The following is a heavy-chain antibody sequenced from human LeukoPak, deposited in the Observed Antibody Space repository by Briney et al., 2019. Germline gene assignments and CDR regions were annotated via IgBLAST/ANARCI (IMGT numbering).Heavy chain of an antibody. Sequence: GGSLRLSCAASGFTFSSYWMSWVRQAPGKGLEWGANIKQDGSERYYVDSVKGRFTISRDNAKNSLYLQMNSLRAEDTAVYYCARDSGMVRGVNAFDIWGQGTMVTVSS. CDR3: ARDSGMVRGVNAFDI. CDR1: GFTFSSYW. CDR2: IKQDGSER. V-gene: IGHV3-7*01. J-gene: IGHJ3*02. D-gene: IGHD3-10*01.